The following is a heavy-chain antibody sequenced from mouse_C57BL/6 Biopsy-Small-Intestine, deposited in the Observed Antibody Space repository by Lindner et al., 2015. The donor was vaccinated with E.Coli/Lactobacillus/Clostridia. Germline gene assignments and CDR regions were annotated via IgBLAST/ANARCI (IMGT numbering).Heavy chain of an antibody. V-gene: IGHV1S26*01. J-gene: IGHJ1*01. CDR3: ARDPFSQRADGTDV. Sequence: SVKVSCKAPGGTFDSSYTISWVRQAPGQGFQWVGDITPIFRTTHYAQKFQGRVTITADESTTTAYLELSSLTSEDTAVYYCARDPFSQRADGTDVWGQGTTVTVSS. CDR1: GGTFDSSYT. CDR2: ITPIFRTT. D-gene: IGHD1-2*01.